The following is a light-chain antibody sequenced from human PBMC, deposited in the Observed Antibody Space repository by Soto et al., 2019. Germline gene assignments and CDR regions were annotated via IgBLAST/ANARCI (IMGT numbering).Light chain of an antibody. CDR1: SSDVGGYNY. CDR2: EVT. J-gene: IGLJ3*02. CDR3: SSYTSSTTRV. V-gene: IGLV2-14*01. Sequence: QSALTQPASVSGSPGQSITISCTGTSSDVGGYNYVSWYQQHPGKAPKVMIYEVTNRPSGVSNRFSGSKSGNTASLTISGLQAEDEADYYCSSYTSSTTRVFGGGTKL.